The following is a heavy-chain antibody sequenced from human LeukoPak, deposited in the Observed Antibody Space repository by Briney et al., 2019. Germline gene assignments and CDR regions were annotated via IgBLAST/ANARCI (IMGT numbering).Heavy chain of an antibody. CDR2: ISGSGGST. Sequence: GGSLRLSCAASGFTFSSYAMSWVRQAPGKGLEWVSAISGSGGSTYYADSVKGRFTISRDNSKNTLYLQMDSLRAEDTAVYYCAKDFSSQSIAVAGRPYYYYYGMDVWGKGTTVTVSS. J-gene: IGHJ6*04. CDR1: GFTFSSYA. D-gene: IGHD6-19*01. CDR3: AKDFSSQSIAVAGRPYYYYYGMDV. V-gene: IGHV3-23*01.